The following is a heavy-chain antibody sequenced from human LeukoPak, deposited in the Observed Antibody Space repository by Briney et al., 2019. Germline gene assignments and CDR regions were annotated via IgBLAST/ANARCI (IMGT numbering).Heavy chain of an antibody. CDR2: ISSSGGTT. D-gene: IGHD5-24*01. CDR3: AKVAARRDYEAYFEY. V-gene: IGHV3-23*01. J-gene: IGHJ4*01. Sequence: GGSLRLSCAASGFTFSIYAMSRVRQAPGKGLEWVAAISSSGGTTYYADSMRGRFSISRDNPKSMLFLEMSSLRADDTAVYYCAKVAARRDYEAYFEYWGHGTQVAVSS. CDR1: GFTFSIYA.